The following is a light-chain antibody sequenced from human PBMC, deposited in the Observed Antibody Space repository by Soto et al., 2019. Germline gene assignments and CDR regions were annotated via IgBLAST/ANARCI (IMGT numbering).Light chain of an antibody. Sequence: DIHMTQSPSTLSASVGDRVTITCRASQSISSWLAWYQQKPGKAPKLLIYKASSLESGVPSRVSGSGSGTEFTLTISSLQPDDFATYYCQQYNTFWTFGPGTKVDI. CDR1: QSISSW. CDR2: KAS. V-gene: IGKV1-5*03. J-gene: IGKJ1*01. CDR3: QQYNTFWT.